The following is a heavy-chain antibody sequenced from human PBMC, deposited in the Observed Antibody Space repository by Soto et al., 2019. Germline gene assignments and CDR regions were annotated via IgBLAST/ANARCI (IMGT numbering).Heavy chain of an antibody. CDR1: SGSISSYY. CDR3: ARGTGRIYSAFDI. J-gene: IGHJ3*02. V-gene: IGHV4-59*12. D-gene: IGHD3-9*01. CDR2: IHHSGST. Sequence: SETLSLTCTVSSGSISSYYWSWIRQPPGKGLEWIGYIHHSGSTNYNPSQKSRIAISVDTSKNQFSLKLSSVTTADTAVYYCARGTGRIYSAFDIWGQGTMVTVSS.